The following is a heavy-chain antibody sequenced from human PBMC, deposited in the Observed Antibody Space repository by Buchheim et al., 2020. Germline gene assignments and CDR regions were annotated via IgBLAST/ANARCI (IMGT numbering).Heavy chain of an antibody. CDR3: AKDFGDYRTDY. D-gene: IGHD4-17*01. J-gene: IGHJ4*02. CDR1: GGSFSSSNSY. V-gene: IGHV4-39*02. Sequence: QLQLQESGPGLVKPSETLSLTCTVSGGSFSSSNSYWGWIRQPPGKGLEWIGSVHYTGSTSYSPSFRSRVTISVDTSKSQFSLKFSSVTAADTAVYYCAKDFGDYRTDYWGQGTL. CDR2: VHYTGST.